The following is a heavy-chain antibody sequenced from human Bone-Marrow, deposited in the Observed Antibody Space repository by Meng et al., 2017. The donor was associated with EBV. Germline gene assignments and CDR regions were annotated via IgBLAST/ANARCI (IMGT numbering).Heavy chain of an antibody. CDR3: AHRRDYSYFDY. CDR1: GFSLSTPGVG. Sequence: QITLKESCPTLVKPTQTLTLTCTFSGFSLSTPGVGVGWICQPPGEALEWLAVIYWDDDKRYSPSLKSRLTITKDTSKQQVVLTMTNMDPVDTATYYCAHRRDYSYFDYWSQGTLVTVSS. CDR2: IYWDDDK. V-gene: IGHV2-5*02. D-gene: IGHD2-21*01. J-gene: IGHJ4*02.